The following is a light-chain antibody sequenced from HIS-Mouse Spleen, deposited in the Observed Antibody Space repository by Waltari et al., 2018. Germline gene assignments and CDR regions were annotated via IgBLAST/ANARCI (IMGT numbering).Light chain of an antibody. CDR2: DVS. J-gene: IGLJ1*01. CDR3: SSYTSSSPYV. CDR1: SSDVGGYNY. Sequence: QSALTQPASVSGSPGQSITISCTGTSSDVGGYNYVSWYQQHPGKAPNLMSYDVSNRTSGVSNRFSGSKSGNTASLTISGLQAEDEADYYCSSYTSSSPYVFGTGTKVTVL. V-gene: IGLV2-14*03.